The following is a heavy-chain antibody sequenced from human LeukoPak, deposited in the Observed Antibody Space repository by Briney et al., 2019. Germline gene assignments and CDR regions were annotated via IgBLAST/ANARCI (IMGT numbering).Heavy chain of an antibody. CDR3: ARSSNRLRFLEWNLPMDV. V-gene: IGHV1-69*04. CDR2: IIPILGIA. Sequence: SVKVSCKASGGTFSNYAVSWVRQAPGQGLEWMGRIIPILGIANYAQKFQDRVTITADESTSTAYMELSSLRSEDTAVYYCARSSNRLRFLEWNLPMDVWGKGTTVTVSS. J-gene: IGHJ6*04. D-gene: IGHD3-3*01. CDR1: GGTFSNYA.